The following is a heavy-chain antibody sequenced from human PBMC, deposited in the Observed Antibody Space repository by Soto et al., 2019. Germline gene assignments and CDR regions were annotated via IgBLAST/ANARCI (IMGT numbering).Heavy chain of an antibody. J-gene: IGHJ6*02. V-gene: IGHV3-7*01. CDR2: IKQDGSEK. CDR1: GFTFSSYW. Sequence: PGGSLRLSCASSGFTFSSYWISWVRQAPGKGLEWVANIKQDGSEKYYVDSVKGRFTISRDNAKNSLYLHINSLRAEDTAVYYCARAIVGATRPLYGMDVRGQGTPVTVSS. CDR3: ARAIVGATRPLYGMDV. D-gene: IGHD1-26*01.